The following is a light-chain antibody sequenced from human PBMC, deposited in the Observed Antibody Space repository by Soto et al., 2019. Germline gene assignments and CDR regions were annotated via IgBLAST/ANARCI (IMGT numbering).Light chain of an antibody. J-gene: IGKJ4*01. CDR1: QSVSSNY. CDR2: GAS. V-gene: IGKV3-20*01. Sequence: EIVLTQSPGTLSLSPGERATLSCRASQSVSSNYFAWYQQKPGQSPRLPIYGASIRATGIPDRFSGSGSGTDFTLTISRLEPEDFAVYYCQQYHSSPLTFGGGTKVDIK. CDR3: QQYHSSPLT.